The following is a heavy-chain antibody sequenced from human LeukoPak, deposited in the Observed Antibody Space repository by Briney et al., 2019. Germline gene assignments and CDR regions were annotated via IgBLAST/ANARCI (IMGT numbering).Heavy chain of an antibody. V-gene: IGHV4-59*10. Sequence: SETLSLTCAVYGGSFSGYYWSWIRQPAGKGLEWIGRIYTSGSTNYNPSLKSRVTMSVDTSKNRFSLKLSSVTAADTAVYYCARVAIVVVPAAISPDFYYYYYMDVWGKGTTVTVSS. CDR3: ARVAIVVVPAAISPDFYYYYYMDV. CDR2: IYTSGST. CDR1: GGSFSGYY. J-gene: IGHJ6*03. D-gene: IGHD2-2*03.